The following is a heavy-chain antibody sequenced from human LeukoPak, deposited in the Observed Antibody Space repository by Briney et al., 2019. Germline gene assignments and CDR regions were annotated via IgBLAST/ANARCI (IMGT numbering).Heavy chain of an antibody. J-gene: IGHJ4*02. V-gene: IGHV4-30-4*01. Sequence: PSETLSLTCTVSGGSISSGDYYWRWIRQPPGKGLEWIGYIYYSGSTYYNPPLKSRVTISVDTSKNQFSLKLSSVTAADTAVYYCASSSGYYTDFDYWGQGTLVTVSS. D-gene: IGHD3-22*01. CDR2: IYYSGST. CDR1: GGSISSGDYY. CDR3: ASSSGYYTDFDY.